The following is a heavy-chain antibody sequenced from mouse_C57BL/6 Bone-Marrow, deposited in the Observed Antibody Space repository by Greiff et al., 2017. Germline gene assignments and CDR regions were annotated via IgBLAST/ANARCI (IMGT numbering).Heavy chain of an antibody. Sequence: EVNVVESGGGLVQPGGSLKLSCAASGFTFSDYYMYWVRQTPEKRLEWVAYISNGGGSTYYPDTVKGRFTISRDNAKNTLYLQMSRLKSEDTAMYYCARDGNGFAYWGQGTLVTVSA. CDR3: ARDGNGFAY. CDR1: GFTFSDYY. V-gene: IGHV5-12*01. J-gene: IGHJ3*01. D-gene: IGHD2-1*01. CDR2: ISNGGGST.